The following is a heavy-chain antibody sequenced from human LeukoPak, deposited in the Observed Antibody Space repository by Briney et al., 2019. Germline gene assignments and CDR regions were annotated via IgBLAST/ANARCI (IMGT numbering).Heavy chain of an antibody. V-gene: IGHV1-46*01. D-gene: IGHD6-19*01. CDR1: GYTFISYY. CDR2: INPSGGST. J-gene: IGHJ4*02. Sequence: GASVKVSCKASGYTFISYYMHWVRQAPGQGPEWMGIINPSGGSTSYAQKFQGRVTMTRDTSTSTVYMELSSLRSEDTAVYYCARAGGIAVAGNLCFEYWGQGTLVTVSS. CDR3: ARAGGIAVAGNLCFEY.